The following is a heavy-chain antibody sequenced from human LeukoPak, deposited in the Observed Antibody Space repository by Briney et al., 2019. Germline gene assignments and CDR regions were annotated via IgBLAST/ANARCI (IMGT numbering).Heavy chain of an antibody. CDR2: ISNSGSSI. Sequence: PGGSLRLSCAASGFTFSDYYMSWIRQAPGEGLEWVSYISNSGSSIDYADSVKGRFTISRDNGKNSLYLQMNSLRAEDTAVYYCATWTGLVPGWGQGTLVTVSS. D-gene: IGHD6-19*01. V-gene: IGHV3-11*01. J-gene: IGHJ4*02. CDR3: ATWTGLVPG. CDR1: GFTFSDYY.